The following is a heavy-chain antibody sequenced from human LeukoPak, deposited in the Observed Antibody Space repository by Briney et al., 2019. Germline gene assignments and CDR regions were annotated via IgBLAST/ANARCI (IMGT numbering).Heavy chain of an antibody. CDR2: IYYSGST. V-gene: IGHV4-39*01. CDR3: ARQNWGYAVSGFDY. Sequence: SETLSLTCTASGGSISSSSYYWGWIRQPPGKGLEWIGSIYYSGSTYYNPSLKSRVTISVDTSKNQFSLKLSSVTAADTAVYYCARQNWGYAVSGFDYWGQGTLVTVSS. D-gene: IGHD7-27*01. CDR1: GGSISSSSYY. J-gene: IGHJ4*02.